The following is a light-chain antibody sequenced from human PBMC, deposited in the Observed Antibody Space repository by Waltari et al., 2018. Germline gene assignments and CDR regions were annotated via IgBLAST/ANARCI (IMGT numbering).Light chain of an antibody. Sequence: SYVLPPPPSVSVAPGQTARITCDRFNIGSQSVHWYQQKEGQAPVLVVYDDDDRPSGIPERFSGSNSENTATLTISRVEAGDEADYYCQVWDSSSDYWVFGGGTKLTVL. CDR1: NIGSQS. V-gene: IGLV3-21*02. J-gene: IGLJ3*02. CDR2: DDD. CDR3: QVWDSSSDYWV.